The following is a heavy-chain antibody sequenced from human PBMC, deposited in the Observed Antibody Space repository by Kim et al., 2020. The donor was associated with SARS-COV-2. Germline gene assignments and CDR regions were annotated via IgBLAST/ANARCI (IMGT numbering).Heavy chain of an antibody. J-gene: IGHJ4*02. CDR1: GFTFINYP. V-gene: IGHV3-48*01. CDR2: ISSSSSTI. D-gene: IGHD3-16*01. Sequence: GGSLRLSCSASGFTFINYPMNWVRQAPGKGLELVSYISSSSSTIYYADSVKGRFTISRDTATNSLYLQMNSLRAEDTAVYYCARGRSYEPFDYWGQGTLVTVSS. CDR3: ARGRSYEPFDY.